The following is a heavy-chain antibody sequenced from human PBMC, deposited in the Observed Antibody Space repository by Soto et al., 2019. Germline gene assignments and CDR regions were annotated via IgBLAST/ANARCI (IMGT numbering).Heavy chain of an antibody. V-gene: IGHV1-18*01. CDR1: GYTFTSYG. D-gene: IGHD2-21*02. J-gene: IGHJ6*02. CDR2: ISACNGNT. CDR3: ARDSVRYCCAGVCNQGPSYFAIHV. Sequence: ASGKVSCKASGYTFTSYGFSWVRHAPGQGLDWVGWISACNGNTNYAQKLEGRVTRATDTSTGTADMELRMVGSDDTATYYLARDSVRYCCAGVCNQGPSYFAIHVWGQGTTVPAS.